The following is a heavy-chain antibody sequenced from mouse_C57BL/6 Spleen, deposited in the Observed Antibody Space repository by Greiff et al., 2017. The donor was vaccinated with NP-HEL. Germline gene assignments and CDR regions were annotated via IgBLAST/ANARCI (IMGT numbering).Heavy chain of an antibody. D-gene: IGHD4-1*01. CDR3: ARRKLGLDY. J-gene: IGHJ2*01. CDR1: GYTFTSYW. Sequence: VQLQQPGAELVKPGASVKLSCKASGYTFTSYWMQWVKQRPGQGLEWIGEIDPSDSYTNYNQKFKGKATLTVDTSYSTAYMQLSSLTSEDSAVYYCARRKLGLDYWGKGTTLTVSS. V-gene: IGHV1-50*01. CDR2: IDPSDSYT.